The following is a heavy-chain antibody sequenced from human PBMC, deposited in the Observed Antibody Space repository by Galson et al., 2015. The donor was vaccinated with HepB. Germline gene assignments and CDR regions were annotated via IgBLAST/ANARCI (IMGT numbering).Heavy chain of an antibody. CDR3: AKDGVFGDIVVVPAAMADYYYYGMDV. V-gene: IGHV3-23*01. Sequence: SLRLSCAASGFTFSSYAMSWVRLAPGKGLEWVSAISGSGGSTYYADSVKGRFTISRDNSKNTLYLQMNSLRAEDTAVYYCAKDGVFGDIVVVPAAMADYYYYGMDVWGQGTTVTVSS. CDR2: ISGSGGST. D-gene: IGHD2-2*01. J-gene: IGHJ6*02. CDR1: GFTFSSYA.